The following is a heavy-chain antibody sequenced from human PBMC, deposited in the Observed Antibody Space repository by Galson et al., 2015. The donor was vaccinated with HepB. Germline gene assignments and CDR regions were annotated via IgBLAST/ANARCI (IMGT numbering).Heavy chain of an antibody. CDR1: GFTFSSYA. CDR3: ARDPNRGSPYYFDY. CDR2: ISYDGSNK. D-gene: IGHD1-26*01. Sequence: SLRLSCAASGFTFSSYAMHWVRQAPGKGLEWVAVISYDGSNKYYADSVKGRFTISRDNSKNTLYLQMNSLRAEDTAVYYCARDPNRGSPYYFDYWGQGTLVTVSS. V-gene: IGHV3-30*04. J-gene: IGHJ4*02.